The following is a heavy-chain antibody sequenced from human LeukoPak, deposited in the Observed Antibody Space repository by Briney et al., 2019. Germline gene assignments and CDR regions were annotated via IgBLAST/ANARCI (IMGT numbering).Heavy chain of an antibody. CDR2: IYPGDSDT. J-gene: IGHJ4*02. CDR3: ASGEQWLVGFVY. D-gene: IGHD6-19*01. Sequence: GESLKISCKGSGYSFTSYWNGWVRQMPGKGLEWMGIIYPGDSDTRYSPSFQGQVTISADKSISTVSLQLSSVSASDTALNYLASGEQWLVGFVYWGQGTLVTVRS. V-gene: IGHV5-51*01. CDR1: GYSFTSYW.